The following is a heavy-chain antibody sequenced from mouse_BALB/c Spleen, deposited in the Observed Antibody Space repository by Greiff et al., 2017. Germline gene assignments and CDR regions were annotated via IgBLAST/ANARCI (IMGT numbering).Heavy chain of an antibody. Sequence: EVQLVESGGGLVKPGGSLKLSCAASGFTFSSYAMSWVRQTPEKRLEWVASISSGGSTYYPDSVKGRFTISRDNARNILYLPMSSLRSEDTAMYYCAREGGDYYAMDYWGQGTSVTVSS. V-gene: IGHV5-6-5*01. CDR2: ISSGGST. J-gene: IGHJ4*01. CDR1: GFTFSSYA. CDR3: AREGGDYYAMDY.